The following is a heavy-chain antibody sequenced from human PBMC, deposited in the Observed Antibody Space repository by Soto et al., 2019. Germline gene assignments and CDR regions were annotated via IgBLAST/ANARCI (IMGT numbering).Heavy chain of an antibody. V-gene: IGHV3-7*03. D-gene: IGHD6-6*01. Sequence: PGGSLRLSCAASGFIFRNYWMSWVRRAPGKGLEWVANIKQDGGQKYYVDSVKGRFTISRDNARNYVYLQINSLRAEDTAMYYCARIGYSSSSLDYWGLGTPVTVSS. CDR2: IKQDGGQK. CDR1: GFIFRNYW. CDR3: ARIGYSSSSLDY. J-gene: IGHJ4*02.